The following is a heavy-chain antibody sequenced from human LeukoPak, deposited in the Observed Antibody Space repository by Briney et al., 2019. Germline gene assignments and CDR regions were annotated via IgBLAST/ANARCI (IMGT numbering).Heavy chain of an antibody. D-gene: IGHD3-22*01. Sequence: GGSLRLSCAASGSTFSSYWMSWVRQAPGKGLEWVANIKQDGSEKYYVDSVKGRFTISRDNAKNSLYLQMNSLRAEDTAVYYCARDLFSSGYYPYYFDYWGQGTLVTVSS. V-gene: IGHV3-7*03. CDR2: IKQDGSEK. J-gene: IGHJ4*02. CDR1: GSTFSSYW. CDR3: ARDLFSSGYYPYYFDY.